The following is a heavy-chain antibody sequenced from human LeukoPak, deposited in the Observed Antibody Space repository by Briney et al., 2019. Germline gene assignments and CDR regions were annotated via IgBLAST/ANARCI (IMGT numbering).Heavy chain of an antibody. V-gene: IGHV1-2*02. CDR2: INPNSGGT. D-gene: IGHD3-16*02. Sequence: ASVKVSCKASGYTFTGYYMHWVRQAPGQGLEWMGWINPNSGGTNYAQKFQGRVTMTRDTSISTAYMELSRLRSDDTAVYYCAREPLTFGGVIVPLGHFDYWGQGTLVTVSS. CDR3: AREPLTFGGVIVPLGHFDY. J-gene: IGHJ4*02. CDR1: GYTFTGYY.